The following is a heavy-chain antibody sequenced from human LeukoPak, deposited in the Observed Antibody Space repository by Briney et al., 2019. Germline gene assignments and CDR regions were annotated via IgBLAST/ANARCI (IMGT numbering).Heavy chain of an antibody. Sequence: GGSLRLSCVASGFTFSDYGIHWVRQAPGKGLEWVSNLYNDAFDSATHYADSVKGRFTISRDNSQNTLYLQMNSLRAEDTAMYYCAREIGGGLHYFHSWGQGTPVTVSS. CDR2: LYNDAFDSAT. V-gene: IGHV3-NL1*01. CDR1: GFTFSDYG. D-gene: IGHD1-26*01. CDR3: AREIGGGLHYFHS. J-gene: IGHJ4*02.